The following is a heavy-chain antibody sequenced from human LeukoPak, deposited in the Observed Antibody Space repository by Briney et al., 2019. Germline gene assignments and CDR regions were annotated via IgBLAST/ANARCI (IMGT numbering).Heavy chain of an antibody. D-gene: IGHD3-10*01. CDR1: GFISDDYA. V-gene: IGHV3-43*02. CDR3: AKDRTYYGAGWIFQN. Sequence: PGGSLRLSCAASGFISDDYAMHWVRQAPGKGLETPGAGLEWVSVISGDGSSTYYADSVKGRFTISRDNSKKSLYLQMNSLRSEDSALYYCAKDRTYYGAGWIFQNWGQGILVTVSS. J-gene: IGHJ1*01. CDR2: ISGDGSST.